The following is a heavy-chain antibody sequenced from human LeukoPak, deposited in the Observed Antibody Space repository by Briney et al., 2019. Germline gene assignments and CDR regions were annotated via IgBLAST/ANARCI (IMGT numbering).Heavy chain of an antibody. D-gene: IGHD3-3*01. V-gene: IGHV1-8*03. CDR2: MNPNSGNT. CDR1: GYSFTKYD. Sequence: ASVKVSCKSSGYSFTKYDINWVRQATGQGFEWIGWMNPNSGNTDYAQKFQGRVTFMRDTSISTAYMELSSLRSEDTAVYYCATTNYYESNYWGQGTLVTVSS. J-gene: IGHJ4*02. CDR3: ATTNYYESNY.